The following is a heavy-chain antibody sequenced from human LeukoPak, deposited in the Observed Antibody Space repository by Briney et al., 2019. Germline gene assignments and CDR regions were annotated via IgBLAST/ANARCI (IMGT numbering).Heavy chain of an antibody. CDR3: AREHPGYCSGGSCSPFDY. V-gene: IGHV1-18*01. Sequence: GASVKVSCKASGYTFTSYGISWVRQAPGQGLEWMGWISAYNGNTNYAQKLQGRVTMTTDTSTSTAYMELRSLRSDDTAVYYCAREHPGYCSGGSCSPFDYWGQGTLVTVSS. CDR2: ISAYNGNT. D-gene: IGHD2-15*01. CDR1: GYTFTSYG. J-gene: IGHJ4*02.